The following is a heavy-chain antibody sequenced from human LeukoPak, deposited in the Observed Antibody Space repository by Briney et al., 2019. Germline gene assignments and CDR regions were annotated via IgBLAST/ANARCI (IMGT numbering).Heavy chain of an antibody. J-gene: IGHJ4*02. CDR1: GFTFSSYS. CDR2: ISSSSSYI. Sequence: GGSLRLSCAASGFTFSSYSMNWVRQAPGKGLEWVSSISSSSSYIYYADSVKGRFTISRDNAKNSLYPQMNSLRAEDTAVYYCARTGAGTYFDYWGQGTLVTVSS. CDR3: ARTGAGTYFDY. D-gene: IGHD6-19*01. V-gene: IGHV3-21*01.